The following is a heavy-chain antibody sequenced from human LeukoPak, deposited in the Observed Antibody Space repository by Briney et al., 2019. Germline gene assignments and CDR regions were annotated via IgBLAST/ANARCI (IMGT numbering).Heavy chain of an antibody. Sequence: SETLSLTCTVSGASISSDYWSWIRQPPGKGLEWIGYIYITGNTNYSPSLKSRVTMSLDPSKNQFSLKLSSVTATDTAVYYCARHPFFNPFDYWGLGTLVTVSS. CDR1: GASISSDY. D-gene: IGHD3-3*01. J-gene: IGHJ4*02. CDR2: IYITGNT. V-gene: IGHV4-59*08. CDR3: ARHPFFNPFDY.